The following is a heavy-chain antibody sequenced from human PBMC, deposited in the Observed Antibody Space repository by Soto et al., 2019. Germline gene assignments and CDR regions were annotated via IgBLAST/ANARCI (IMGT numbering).Heavy chain of an antibody. J-gene: IGHJ3*02. D-gene: IGHD2-2*01. CDR3: ARGPYCSSTSCSGAVLGAFDI. V-gene: IGHV3-30-3*01. CDR1: GFPFSSCA. CDR2: ISYDGSNK. Sequence: GGSLRLSCAASGFPFSSCAMYWVRQAPSKGLEWVAVISYDGSNKYYADSVKGRFTISRDNSKNTLYLQMNSLGTEDTAVYYCARGPYCSSTSCSGAVLGAFDIWGQGTMVTVSS.